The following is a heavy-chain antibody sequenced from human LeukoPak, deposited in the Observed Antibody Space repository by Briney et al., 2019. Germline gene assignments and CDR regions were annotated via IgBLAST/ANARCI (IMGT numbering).Heavy chain of an antibody. CDR2: INHSGST. CDR1: GGSFSGYY. CDR3: ARGPWTDY. V-gene: IGHV4-34*01. Sequence: SETLSLTCAVYGGSFSGYYWSWIRQPPGKGLEWIGEINHSGSTNYNPSLKSRVTISVDTSKNQFSLKLSSVTAAATAVYYCARGPWTDYWGQGTLVTVSS. J-gene: IGHJ4*02. D-gene: IGHD1-1*01.